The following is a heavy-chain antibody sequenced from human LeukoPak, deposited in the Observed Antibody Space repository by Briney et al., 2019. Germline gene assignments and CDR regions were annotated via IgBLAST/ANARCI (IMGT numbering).Heavy chain of an antibody. CDR2: ISYDGSNK. CDR1: GFTFSSYA. CDR3: AREIGLDYFDY. D-gene: IGHD3-16*01. J-gene: IGHJ4*02. Sequence: GRSLRLSCAASGFTFSSYAMHWVRQAPGKGLEWVAVISYDGSNKYYADSVKGRFTISGDNSKNTLYLQMNSLRAEDTAVYYCAREIGLDYFDYWGQGTLVTVSS. V-gene: IGHV3-30-3*01.